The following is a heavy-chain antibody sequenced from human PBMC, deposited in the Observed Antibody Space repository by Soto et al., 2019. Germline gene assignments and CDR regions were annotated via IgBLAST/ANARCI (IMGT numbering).Heavy chain of an antibody. CDR3: AKALNISSRTPLDY. CDR2: ISGGAGST. D-gene: IGHD3-9*01. J-gene: IGHJ4*02. V-gene: IGHV3-23*01. Sequence: PGGSLRLSCAASGFTFSSYAMSWVRQAPGKGLEWVSGISGGAGSTYYADSVKGRFTISRDNSKNTLFLQMNSLRAEDTATYYCAKALNISSRTPLDYCGQRTLVAVSS. CDR1: GFTFSSYA.